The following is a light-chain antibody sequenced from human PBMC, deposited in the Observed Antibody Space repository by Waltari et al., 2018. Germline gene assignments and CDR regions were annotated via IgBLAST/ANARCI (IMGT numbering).Light chain of an antibody. V-gene: IGLV2-8*01. CDR1: SNDVGGYNC. CDR2: EVT. CDR3: SSYAGADYHYV. J-gene: IGLJ1*01. Sequence: QSALTQPPSASGSPGQSVTISCTGTSNDVGGYNCVSLYQQHPGKVPKLTIYEVTKRPSGVPDRFSGSKSGNTASLTISGLQAEDEADYYCSSYAGADYHYVFGTGTKVTVL.